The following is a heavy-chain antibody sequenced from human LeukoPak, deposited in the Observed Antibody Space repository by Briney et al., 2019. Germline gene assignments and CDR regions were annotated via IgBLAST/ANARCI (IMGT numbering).Heavy chain of an antibody. V-gene: IGHV3-7*01. D-gene: IGHD4-17*01. CDR2: IKEDGSKK. Sequence: GGSLRLSCATSGFTFSLYWMNWVRQAPGKGLEWVANIKEDGSKKYYVESVKGRFTISRDNAKNSVFLQMNTLRADDTAIYYCARATRDDFGDVHDAFDVSGQGTMVAVSS. CDR3: ARATRDDFGDVHDAFDV. J-gene: IGHJ3*01. CDR1: GFTFSLYW.